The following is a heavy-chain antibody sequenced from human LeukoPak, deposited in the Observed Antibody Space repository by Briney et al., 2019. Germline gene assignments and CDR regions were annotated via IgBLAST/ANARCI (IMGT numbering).Heavy chain of an antibody. CDR2: IYYSGST. D-gene: IGHD5-12*01. CDR1: GGSISSYY. V-gene: IGHV4-59*01. CDR3: ARESGYVRALDY. Sequence: PSETLPLTCTVSGGSISSYYWSWIRQPPGKGLEWIGYIYYSGSTNYNPSLKSRVTISVDTSKNQFSLKLSSVTAADTAVYYCARESGYVRALDYWGQGTLVTVSS. J-gene: IGHJ4*02.